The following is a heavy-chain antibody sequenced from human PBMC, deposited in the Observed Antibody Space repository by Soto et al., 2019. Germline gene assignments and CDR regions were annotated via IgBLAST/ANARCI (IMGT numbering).Heavy chain of an antibody. CDR1: GGSFSGYY. CDR2: INHSGST. Sequence: KPSETLSLTCAVYGGSFSGYYWSWIRQPPGKGLEWIGEINHSGSTNYNPSLKSRVTITVDTSKNQFSLKLSSVTAADTAVYYCARAYGDYGLDYWGQGTLVTVSS. D-gene: IGHD4-17*01. V-gene: IGHV4-34*01. J-gene: IGHJ4*02. CDR3: ARAYGDYGLDY.